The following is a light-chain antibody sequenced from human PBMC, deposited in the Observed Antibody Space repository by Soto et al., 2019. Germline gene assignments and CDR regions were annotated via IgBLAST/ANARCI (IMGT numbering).Light chain of an antibody. CDR2: LGS. V-gene: IGKV2-28*01. J-gene: IGKJ1*01. CDR1: QSLLHSNGYNY. CDR3: MQSLQTPPT. Sequence: DVVMTQSPLSLPVTPGEPASISCRSSQSLLHSNGYNYLDWYLQKPGQSPQLLIYLGSNRASGVPDRFSGSGSGTDFTLKISRVQTADVGVYYCMQSLQTPPTFGQGTKVEI.